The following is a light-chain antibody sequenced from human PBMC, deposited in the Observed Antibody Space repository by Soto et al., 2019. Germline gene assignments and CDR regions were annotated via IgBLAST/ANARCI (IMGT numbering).Light chain of an antibody. CDR2: GAS. J-gene: IGKJ4*01. V-gene: IGKV3-20*01. Sequence: EVVLTQSPGTLSLSPGERATLSCRASQTVSSSYLAWYQQKPGQAPRLLIYGASSRATGIPDRFSGSGSGTDCTLTISRLKPEDFAVYHFQQYGSSPLTFGGGTKVEIK. CDR3: QQYGSSPLT. CDR1: QTVSSSY.